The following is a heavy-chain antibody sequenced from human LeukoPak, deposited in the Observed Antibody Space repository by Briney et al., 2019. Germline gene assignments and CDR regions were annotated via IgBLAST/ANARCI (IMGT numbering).Heavy chain of an antibody. CDR2: IIPIFGTA. CDR1: GGTFSSYA. Sequence: SVKVSCKASGGTFSSYAISWVRQAPGQGLEWMGGIIPIFGTANYAQKFQGRVTITADKSTSTAYMELNSLRSEDTAVYYCARTLYYYDSSGYGGFGYWGQGTLVTVSS. V-gene: IGHV1-69*06. CDR3: ARTLYYYDSSGYGGFGY. J-gene: IGHJ4*02. D-gene: IGHD3-22*01.